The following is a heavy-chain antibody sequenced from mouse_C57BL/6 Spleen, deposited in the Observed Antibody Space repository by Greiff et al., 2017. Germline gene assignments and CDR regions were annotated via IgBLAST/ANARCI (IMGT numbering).Heavy chain of an antibody. J-gene: IGHJ4*01. Sequence: SGPELVKPGASVKIPCKASGYTFTDYNMDWVKQSHGKSLEWIGDINPNNGGTIYNQKFKGKATLTVDKSSSTAYMELRSLTSEDTAVYYCARSGRTAQATRARDYWGQGTSVTVSS. CDR3: ARSGRTAQATRARDY. CDR2: INPNNGGT. V-gene: IGHV1-18*01. D-gene: IGHD3-2*02. CDR1: GYTFTDYN.